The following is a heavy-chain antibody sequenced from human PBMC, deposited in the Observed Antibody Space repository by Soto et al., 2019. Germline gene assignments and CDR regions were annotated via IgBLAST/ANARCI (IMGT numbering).Heavy chain of an antibody. CDR2: ISGSSSYK. CDR3: ARELGQKFDY. Sequence: PVGSLRLSCAASGFTFSSYSMNWVRQAPGKGLEWVSSISGSSSYKYYADSVKGRFTISRDNAKNSLYLQMNSLRAEDTAVYYCARELGQKFDYWGQGTLVTVSS. J-gene: IGHJ4*02. CDR1: GFTFSSYS. V-gene: IGHV3-21*01.